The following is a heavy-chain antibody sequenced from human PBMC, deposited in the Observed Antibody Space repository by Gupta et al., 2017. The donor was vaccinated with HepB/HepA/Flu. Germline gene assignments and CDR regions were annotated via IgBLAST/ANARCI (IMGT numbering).Heavy chain of an antibody. CDR2: LFGDGITQ. D-gene: IGHD2-21*01. J-gene: IGHJ4*02. V-gene: IGHV3-30-3*01. CDR1: QLSLNDYP. CDR3: VRSFRETILGPVFDL. Sequence: QVQLVVSGGGVVRPGSALRLSCAASQLSLNDYPLHWVRQPPGKGLEWVALLFGDGITQQYADSVRGRFTVSRDTSRNTLYLQMSSLSVDDTALYWCVRSFRETILGPVFDLWSQGALVTVSS.